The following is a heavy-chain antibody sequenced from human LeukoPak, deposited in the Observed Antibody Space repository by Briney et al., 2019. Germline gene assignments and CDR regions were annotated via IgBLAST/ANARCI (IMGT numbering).Heavy chain of an antibody. Sequence: GGSLGLSCAGSGFPFSNAWMSWDRQAPGKGLEWVGRMESKSDGESTEYAAPGKGRFTISRDDSKNTLYLQINSLKSEDTAVYYCTTLDGDYAPDYWGQGTLVTVSS. J-gene: IGHJ4*02. D-gene: IGHD4-17*01. CDR2: MESKSDGEST. CDR1: GFPFSNAW. V-gene: IGHV3-15*04. CDR3: TTLDGDYAPDY.